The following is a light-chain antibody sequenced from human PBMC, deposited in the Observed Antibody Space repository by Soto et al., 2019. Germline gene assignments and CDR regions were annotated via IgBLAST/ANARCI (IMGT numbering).Light chain of an antibody. Sequence: VQLTQSPSSVSAAVGYRVTMTCRASQGISSWLAWYQQKPGKAPKLLIYAASSLQSGVPSRFSGSGSGTDFTLTISSLQPEDFATYYCQQSYSTPRTFGQGTKVDIK. CDR1: QGISSW. J-gene: IGKJ1*01. CDR2: AAS. V-gene: IGKV1-12*01. CDR3: QQSYSTPRT.